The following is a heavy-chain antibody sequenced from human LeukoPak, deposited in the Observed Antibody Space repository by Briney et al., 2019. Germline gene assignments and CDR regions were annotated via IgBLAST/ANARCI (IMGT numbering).Heavy chain of an antibody. CDR2: ITSGGGST. CDR1: GFTFSSYA. Sequence: GGSLRLSCAASGFTFSSYAMSWVRQAPGRGLEWVSAITSGGGSTYYADSVKGRFTISRDNSKNTLYLQMNSLRAEDTALYYCAKVSESGSSFFPYWGQGTLVTVSS. D-gene: IGHD1-26*01. V-gene: IGHV3-23*01. CDR3: AKVSESGSSFFPY. J-gene: IGHJ4*02.